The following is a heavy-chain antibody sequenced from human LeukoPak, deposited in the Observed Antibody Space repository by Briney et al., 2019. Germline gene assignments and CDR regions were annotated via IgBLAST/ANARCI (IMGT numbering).Heavy chain of an antibody. V-gene: IGHV1-24*01. J-gene: IGHJ4*02. Sequence: ASVKVSCMVSVDTVTGFSIHWVRQAPGHGPEWMGGVDPEDGPRIFAQKFQGRVTMTEDTSTDTAYMDLSSLRSEDTAVYYCAAGYSYDYSLYWGQGTLVTVSS. CDR1: VDTVTGFS. CDR2: VDPEDGPR. D-gene: IGHD5-18*01. CDR3: AAGYSYDYSLY.